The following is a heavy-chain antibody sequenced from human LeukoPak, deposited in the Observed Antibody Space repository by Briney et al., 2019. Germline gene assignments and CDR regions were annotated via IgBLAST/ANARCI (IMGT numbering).Heavy chain of an antibody. D-gene: IGHD3-9*01. CDR3: AKEIYYYIG. Sequence: PGGSLRLSCAASGLTFSSYVMTWVRQAPGKGLEWVSGITGSGVTTYYADSVKGRFTISRDNSKNTLYLQMNSLRADDTAVYYCAKEIYYYIGWGQGTLVTVSS. CDR1: GLTFSSYV. CDR2: ITGSGVTT. J-gene: IGHJ4*02. V-gene: IGHV3-23*01.